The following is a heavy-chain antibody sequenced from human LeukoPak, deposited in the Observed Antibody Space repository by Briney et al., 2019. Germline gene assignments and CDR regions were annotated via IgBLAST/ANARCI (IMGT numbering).Heavy chain of an antibody. CDR3: VKLTAAGFADH. V-gene: IGHV3-9*01. Sequence: PGRSLRLSCAASGFTFDDYAMHWVRQAPGKGLEWVSGIGWNSGGIVYADSVKGRFTISRDNAKNSLSLQMNSLRAEDTALYYCVKLTAAGFADHWGQGTLVTVSS. J-gene: IGHJ4*02. D-gene: IGHD6-13*01. CDR2: IGWNSGGI. CDR1: GFTFDDYA.